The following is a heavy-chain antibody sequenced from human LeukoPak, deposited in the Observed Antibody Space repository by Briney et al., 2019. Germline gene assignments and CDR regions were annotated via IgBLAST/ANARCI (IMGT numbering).Heavy chain of an antibody. Sequence: SQTLSLTCAVSGGSISSGGYYWSWIRQPPGKGLEWIGYIYYSGSTNYNPSLKSRVTISVDTSKNQFSLKLSSVTAADTAVYYCARANPYSSSWYLFDYWGQGTLVTVSS. V-gene: IGHV4-61*08. CDR2: IYYSGST. CDR3: ARANPYSSSWYLFDY. J-gene: IGHJ4*02. D-gene: IGHD6-13*01. CDR1: GGSISSGGYY.